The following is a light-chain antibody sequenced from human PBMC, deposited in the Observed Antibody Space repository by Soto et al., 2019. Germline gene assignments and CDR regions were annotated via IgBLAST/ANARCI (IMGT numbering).Light chain of an antibody. CDR2: VAS. J-gene: IGKJ5*01. Sequence: DIQLTQSPSFLSASVGDRVTITCRASQGISSHLAWYQQQPGKAPKLLIYVASTLQSGVPSRFSGSGSGTEFTLTSSGLQPEDFASYYCQQLNSYPITFGQGTRLEIK. CDR1: QGISSH. V-gene: IGKV1-9*01. CDR3: QQLNSYPIT.